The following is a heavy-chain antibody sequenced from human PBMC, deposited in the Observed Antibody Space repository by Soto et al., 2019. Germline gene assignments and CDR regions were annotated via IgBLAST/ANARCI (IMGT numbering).Heavy chain of an antibody. CDR2: IIPIFGTA. J-gene: IGHJ6*02. V-gene: IGHV1-69*13. CDR3: ASSPARPGYYYYGMDV. CDR1: GGTFSSYA. Sequence: SVKVSCKASGGTFSSYAISWVQQAPGQGLEWMGGIIPIFGTANYAQKFQGRVTITADESTSTAYMELSSLRSEDTAVYYCASSPARPGYYYYGMDVWGQGXTVTVYS. D-gene: IGHD6-6*01.